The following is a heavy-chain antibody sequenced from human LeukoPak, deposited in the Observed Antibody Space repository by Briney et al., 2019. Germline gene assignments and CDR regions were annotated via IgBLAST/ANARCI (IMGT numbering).Heavy chain of an antibody. CDR2: LNPDSAGT. V-gene: IGHV1-2*02. Sequence: ASVKVSCKASGYTFTDNYIHWLRQAPGQGLEWMGWLNPDSAGTSYARKFQGRDSMTRDTSISTAYMELSGLTSDDTAIYYCARGGKQWLVRYYYGVDVWGQGTTVIVSS. CDR1: GYTFTDNY. D-gene: IGHD6-19*01. CDR3: ARGGKQWLVRYYYGVDV. J-gene: IGHJ6*02.